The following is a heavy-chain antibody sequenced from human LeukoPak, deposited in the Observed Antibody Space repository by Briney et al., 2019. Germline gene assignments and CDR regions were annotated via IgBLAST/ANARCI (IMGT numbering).Heavy chain of an antibody. D-gene: IGHD3-10*01. J-gene: IGHJ4*02. V-gene: IGHV3-48*03. CDR2: ISSSGSTI. CDR3: ARDFYGSGSPIDY. CDR1: GFTFSSYE. Sequence: GGSLRLSCAASGFTFSSYEMNWVRQAPGKGLEWVSYISSSGSTIYYADSVKGRFTISRDNAKNSLYLQMNSLRAEDTAVYYCARDFYGSGSPIDYWGQGTLVTVSS.